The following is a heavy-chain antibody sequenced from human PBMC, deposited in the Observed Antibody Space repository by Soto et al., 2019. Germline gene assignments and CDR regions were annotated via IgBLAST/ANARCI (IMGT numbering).Heavy chain of an antibody. CDR2: IWHDGSNK. D-gene: IGHD2-2*02. J-gene: IGHJ4*02. CDR1: GFTFSTSG. Sequence: GGSLRLSCETSGFTFSTSGMHWVRQAPGKGLEWVAVIWHDGSNKYYADSVKGRFTISRDNYKNTLYLQMDSLRAEDTAVYYCARGNQLLYGDGPFDYWGQGTLVTVSS. V-gene: IGHV3-33*01. CDR3: ARGNQLLYGDGPFDY.